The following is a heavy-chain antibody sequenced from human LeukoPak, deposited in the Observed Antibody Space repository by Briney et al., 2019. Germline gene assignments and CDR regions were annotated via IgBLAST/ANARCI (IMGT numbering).Heavy chain of an antibody. Sequence: GASVKVSCKASGYTFTSYAMHWVRQAPGQRLEWMGWINAGNGNTKYSQKFQGRVTITRDTSASTVYMELSSLTSEDTAVYYCAKGYNYGSWRVDYWGQGTLVTVSS. CDR1: GYTFTSYA. D-gene: IGHD3-10*01. V-gene: IGHV1-3*01. J-gene: IGHJ4*02. CDR3: AKGYNYGSWRVDY. CDR2: INAGNGNT.